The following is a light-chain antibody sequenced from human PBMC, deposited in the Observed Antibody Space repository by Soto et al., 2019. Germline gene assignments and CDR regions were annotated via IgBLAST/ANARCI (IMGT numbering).Light chain of an antibody. CDR2: EVS. J-gene: IGLJ1*01. Sequence: QSALTQPPSASGSPGQSVAISCTRTSSEVGGYNSVSWYQQYPGKAPKLMIYEVSKRPSGVPDRFSGSKSGNTASLTVSGLQAEDEADYYCCSSVGSNYVFGTGTKVTVL. V-gene: IGLV2-8*01. CDR3: CSSVGSNYV. CDR1: SSEVGGYNS.